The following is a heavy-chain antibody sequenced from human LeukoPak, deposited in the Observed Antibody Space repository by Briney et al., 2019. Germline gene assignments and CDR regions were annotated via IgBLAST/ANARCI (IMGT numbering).Heavy chain of an antibody. D-gene: IGHD3-22*01. Sequence: ASVKVSCKVSGYTLTELSMHWVRQAPGKGLEWMGGFDPEDGETIYAQKFQGRVTMTRNTSISTAYMELSSLRSEDTAVYYCARGSPPRRNYDSRGYYSYYFDYWGQGTLVTVSS. CDR1: GYTLTELS. J-gene: IGHJ4*02. V-gene: IGHV1-24*01. CDR2: FDPEDGET. CDR3: ARGSPPRRNYDSRGYYSYYFDY.